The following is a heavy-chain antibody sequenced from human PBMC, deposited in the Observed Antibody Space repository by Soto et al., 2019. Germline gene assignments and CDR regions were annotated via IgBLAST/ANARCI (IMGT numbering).Heavy chain of an antibody. CDR2: ISSSSSYI. CDR3: ARELGQKFDY. J-gene: IGHJ4*02. Sequence: LRLSCAASGFTFRSYSMNWVRQAPGKGLEWVSSISSSSSYIYYADSVKGRFTISRDNAKNSLYLQMNSLRAEDTAAYYCARELGQKFDYWGQGTLVTVSS. CDR1: GFTFRSYS. V-gene: IGHV3-21*01.